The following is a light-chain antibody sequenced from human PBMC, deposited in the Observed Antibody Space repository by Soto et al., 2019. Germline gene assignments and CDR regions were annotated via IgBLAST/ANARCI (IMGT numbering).Light chain of an antibody. V-gene: IGKV1-5*03. CDR3: QQYKSYAA. CDR1: QSISSW. CDR2: KAS. Sequence: DIQMTQSPSTLSASVGDRATITCRASQSISSWLAWYQQKPGQAPKLLIYKASSLESVVPSRFSGSGSGTEFTLTISSLQPDDCATYYCQQYKSYAAFGQGTKVEIK. J-gene: IGKJ1*01.